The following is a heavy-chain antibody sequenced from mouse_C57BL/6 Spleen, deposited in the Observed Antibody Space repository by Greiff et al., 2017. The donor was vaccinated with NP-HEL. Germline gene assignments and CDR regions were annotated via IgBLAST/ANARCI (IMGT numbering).Heavy chain of an antibody. V-gene: IGHV1-7*01. CDR2: INPSSGYT. CDR1: GYTFTSYW. Sequence: QVHVKQSGAELAKPGASVKLFCKASGYTFTSYWMHWVKQRPGQGLEWIGYINPSSGYTKYNQKFKDKATLTADKSSSTAYMQLSSLTYEESAVYYCARGYRNYVGYFDYWGQGTTLTVSS. CDR3: ARGYRNYVGYFDY. D-gene: IGHD2-5*01. J-gene: IGHJ2*01.